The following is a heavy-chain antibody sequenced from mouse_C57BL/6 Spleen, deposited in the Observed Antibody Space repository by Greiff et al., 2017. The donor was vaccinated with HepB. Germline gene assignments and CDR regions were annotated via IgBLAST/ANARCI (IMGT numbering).Heavy chain of an antibody. J-gene: IGHJ2*01. V-gene: IGHV1-69*01. CDR3: AVNYDYFDY. D-gene: IGHD2-1*01. CDR1: GYTFTSYW. Sequence: VQLQQPGAELVMPGASVKLSCKASGYTFTSYWMHWVKQRPGQGLEWIGEIDPSDSYTNYNQKFKGKSTLTVDKSSSTAYMQLSSLTSEDSAVYYCAVNYDYFDYWGQGTTLTVSS. CDR2: IDPSDSYT.